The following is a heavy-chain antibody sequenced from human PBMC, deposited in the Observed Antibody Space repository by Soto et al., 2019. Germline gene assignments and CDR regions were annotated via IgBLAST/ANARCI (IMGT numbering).Heavy chain of an antibody. D-gene: IGHD6-19*01. CDR2: IYYSGST. V-gene: IGHV4-59*12. CDR1: GGSISSYY. Sequence: PSETLSLTCTVSGGSISSYYWSWIRQPPGKGLEWIGYIYYSGSTNYNPSLKSRVTISVHTSNSQFSVELSSVTAADTAVYYCARGLITGSHYSGGWYYFDSWGQGTQVTVSS. CDR3: ARGLITGSHYSGGWYYFDS. J-gene: IGHJ4*02.